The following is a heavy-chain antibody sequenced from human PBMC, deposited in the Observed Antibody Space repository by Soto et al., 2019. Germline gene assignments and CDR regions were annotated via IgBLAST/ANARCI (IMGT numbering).Heavy chain of an antibody. CDR1: GFTLSDHY. Sequence: GGSLRLSCAASGFTLSDHYMDWVRQAPGKGLEWVGRSRNKAKSYTTEYAASVTGRFSISREDSKNSLFLQMNSLKTEDTAVYYCATGPRPISGRVGGTPPNLHFWGQGTPVTVSS. CDR3: ATGPRPISGRVGGTPPNLHF. V-gene: IGHV3-72*01. J-gene: IGHJ4*02. D-gene: IGHD1-26*01. CDR2: SRNKAKSYTT.